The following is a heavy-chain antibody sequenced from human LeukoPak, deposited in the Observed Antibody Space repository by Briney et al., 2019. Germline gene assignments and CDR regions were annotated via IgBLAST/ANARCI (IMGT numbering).Heavy chain of an antibody. Sequence: GGSLRLSCAASGFTFSDYYMSWIRQAPGKGLEWVSYISSSGSTIYYADSVKGRFTISRDNAKNSLYLQMNSLRAEDTAVYYCARDRPRGIAVAGTAFDIWGQGTMVTVSS. V-gene: IGHV3-11*01. CDR2: ISSSGSTI. J-gene: IGHJ3*02. CDR1: GFTFSDYY. D-gene: IGHD6-19*01. CDR3: ARDRPRGIAVAGTAFDI.